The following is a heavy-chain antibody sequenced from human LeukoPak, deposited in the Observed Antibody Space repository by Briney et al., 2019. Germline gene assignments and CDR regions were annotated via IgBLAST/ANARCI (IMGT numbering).Heavy chain of an antibody. CDR2: ISSDGSYK. V-gene: IGHV3-30*03. D-gene: IGHD5-18*01. Sequence: PGGSLRLSCAASGFTFSNAWMSWVRQAPGKGLEWVAVISSDGSYKYYADSVKGRFTISRDNSKNTLYLQMNSLIPEDTAVYYCARQYISGQWYFDYWGQGTLVTVSS. CDR1: GFTFSNAW. CDR3: ARQYISGQWYFDY. J-gene: IGHJ4*02.